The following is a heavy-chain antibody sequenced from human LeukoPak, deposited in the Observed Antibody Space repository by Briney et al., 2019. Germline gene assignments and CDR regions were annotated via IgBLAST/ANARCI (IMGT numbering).Heavy chain of an antibody. Sequence: SETLSLTCTVFGGSIGSSSYDWDWIRQPPGKGLEWIGTIYYSGSTYYHPSLKSRVTISLDTSKNQFSLKLSSVTAADTAVYYCAREGSSSWYLFDAFDIWGQGTMVTVSS. V-gene: IGHV4-39*07. D-gene: IGHD6-13*01. CDR2: IYYSGST. CDR3: AREGSSSWYLFDAFDI. J-gene: IGHJ3*02. CDR1: GGSIGSSSYD.